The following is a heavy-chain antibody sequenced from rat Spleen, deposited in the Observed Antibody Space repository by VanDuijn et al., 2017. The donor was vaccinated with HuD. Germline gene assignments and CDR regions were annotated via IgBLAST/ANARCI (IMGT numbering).Heavy chain of an antibody. CDR3: ARQWYGYLYWYFDF. CDR2: IWGDGST. Sequence: QVQLKESGPGLVQPSQTLSLTCTVSGFSLSNYGVIWVRQPPGKGLEWMGGIWGDGSTNYNSALKSRLSISRDTSKSQVVLKMNSLQTEDTATYYCARQWYGYLYWYFDFWGPGTMVTVSS. D-gene: IGHD1-7*01. V-gene: IGHV2-13*01. CDR1: GFSLSNYG. J-gene: IGHJ1*01.